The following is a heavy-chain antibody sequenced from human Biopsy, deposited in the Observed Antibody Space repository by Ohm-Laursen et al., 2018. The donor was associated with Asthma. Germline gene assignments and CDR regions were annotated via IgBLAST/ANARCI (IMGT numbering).Heavy chain of an antibody. J-gene: IGHJ4*02. CDR2: IYYSGST. CDR1: GGCISSGGYY. V-gene: IGHV4-31*03. D-gene: IGHD6-25*01. CDR3: ARWGSFGYDY. Sequence: TLSFTCTVSGGCISSGGYYWSWPRQHPGKGLEWIGYIYYSGSTYYNPSLKSRVTISVDTSKNQFSLNLSSVTAADTALYYCARWGSFGYDYWGQGTLVTVSS.